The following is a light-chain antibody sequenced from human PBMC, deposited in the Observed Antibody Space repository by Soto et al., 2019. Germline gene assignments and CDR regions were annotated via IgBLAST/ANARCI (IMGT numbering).Light chain of an antibody. CDR2: EVD. Sequence: QSALTQPASVSGSPGQSITISCAGTPSDVAYYDLVSWYQQHPGRAPKLLIYEVDKRPSGISIRFSGSKSGATASLTISGLRPEDEAVYFCCTYAGHVPKFGGGTKLTVL. CDR3: CTYAGHVPK. V-gene: IGLV2-23*02. J-gene: IGLJ2*01. CDR1: PSDVAYYDL.